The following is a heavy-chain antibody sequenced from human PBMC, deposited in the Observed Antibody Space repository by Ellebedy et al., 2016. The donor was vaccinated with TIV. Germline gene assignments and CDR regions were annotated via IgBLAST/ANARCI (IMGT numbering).Heavy chain of an antibody. D-gene: IGHD2-2*01. CDR1: GFTFTSYG. J-gene: IGHJ4*02. Sequence: AASVKVSCKASGFTFTSYGFTWVRQAPGQGREWMGWISTKNGDTHYAQKVQGRVTMTTDTSTSTAYMEVRSLRSNDTAVYYCARKGTSLPLDYWGQGTLVTVSS. V-gene: IGHV1-18*01. CDR3: ARKGTSLPLDY. CDR2: ISTKNGDT.